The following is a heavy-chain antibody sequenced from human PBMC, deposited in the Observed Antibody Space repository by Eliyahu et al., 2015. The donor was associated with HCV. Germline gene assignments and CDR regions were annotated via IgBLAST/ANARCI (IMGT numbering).Heavy chain of an antibody. J-gene: IGHJ4*02. Sequence: QVQLQQWGAGLLKPSETLSLTCAVXXXSFXGYYWSXXXQPPGKGXEWIGEINHSGSTNYNPSLKSRVTISVDTSKNQFSLKLSSVTAADTAVYYCARGPLVPAANLRAYYYFDYWGQGTLVTVSS. CDR3: ARGPLVPAANLRAYYYFDY. CDR1: XXSFXGYY. V-gene: IGHV4-34*01. D-gene: IGHD2-2*01. CDR2: INHSGST.